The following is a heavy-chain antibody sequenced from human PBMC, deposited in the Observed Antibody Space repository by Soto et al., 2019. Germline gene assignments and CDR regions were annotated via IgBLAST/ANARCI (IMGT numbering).Heavy chain of an antibody. V-gene: IGHV1-18*01. J-gene: IGHJ4*02. Sequence: QIQLVQSGPEVKKPGASVKVSCKASGYTFSSYGIGWVRQAPGQGLEWMGWISAYKGNTNYAQKLQGRVTMTTDTSTSTAYMELRNLTSDDTAVYYCAKDRGAVAGTWLGYWGQGTLVTVSS. D-gene: IGHD6-19*01. CDR2: ISAYKGNT. CDR1: GYTFSSYG. CDR3: AKDRGAVAGTWLGY.